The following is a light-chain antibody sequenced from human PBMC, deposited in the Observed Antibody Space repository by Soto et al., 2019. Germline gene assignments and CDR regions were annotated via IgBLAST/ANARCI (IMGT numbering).Light chain of an antibody. CDR1: QSISSY. Sequence: DIQMTQSLSSLSASVGDRVTITCRASQSISSYLNWYQQKPGKVPKLLIYAASSLQSGVPSRFSGSGSGTDFTLTISSLQPEDFATYYCQQSYSTLYTFGQGTKLEIK. CDR3: QQSYSTLYT. V-gene: IGKV1-39*01. J-gene: IGKJ2*01. CDR2: AAS.